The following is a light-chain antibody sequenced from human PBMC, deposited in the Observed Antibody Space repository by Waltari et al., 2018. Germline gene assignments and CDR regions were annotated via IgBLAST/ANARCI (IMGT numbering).Light chain of an antibody. J-gene: IGKJ2*01. CDR1: QSLTKRY. Sequence: ARQSLTKRYLAWYQQKPGRAPRLLIYGASSRAAGIPDRFSGSGSGTDFTLTISRLEPEDFAVYYCQQYGSSVLYTFDQGTKLEIK. CDR2: GAS. V-gene: IGKV3-20*01. CDR3: QQYGSSVLYT.